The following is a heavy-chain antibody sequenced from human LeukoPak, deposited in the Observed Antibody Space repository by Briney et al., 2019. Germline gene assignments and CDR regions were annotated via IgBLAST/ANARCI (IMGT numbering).Heavy chain of an antibody. CDR3: ARGPRGYSYGYDGAFDI. D-gene: IGHD5-18*01. J-gene: IGHJ3*02. CDR1: GYTFTSYD. V-gene: IGHV1-8*01. Sequence: GASVKVSCKASGYTFTSYDINWVRQATGQGLEWMGWMNPNSGNTGYAQKFQGRVTMTRNTSISTAYMELSSLRSEDTAVCYCARGPRGYSYGYDGAFDIWGQGTMVTVSS. CDR2: MNPNSGNT.